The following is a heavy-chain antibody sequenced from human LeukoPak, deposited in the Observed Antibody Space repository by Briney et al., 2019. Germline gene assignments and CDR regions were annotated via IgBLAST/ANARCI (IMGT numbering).Heavy chain of an antibody. Sequence: SETLSLTCSVSGGSVRSDISHWSWIRQPPGRGLEWIGNIYYSGNTNYNPSLKSRVTISVDTPKNQFSLRLTSVTAADTAVYYCARGFCSSTSCYNYYYYGMDVWGQGTTVTVSS. J-gene: IGHJ6*02. CDR2: IYYSGNT. V-gene: IGHV4-61*01. CDR1: GGSVRSDISH. CDR3: ARGFCSSTSCYNYYYYGMDV. D-gene: IGHD2-2*02.